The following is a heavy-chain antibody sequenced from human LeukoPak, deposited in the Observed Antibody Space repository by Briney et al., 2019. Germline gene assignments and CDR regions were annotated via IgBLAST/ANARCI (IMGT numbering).Heavy chain of an antibody. Sequence: GGSLRLSCAASGFTFSRNWMIWVRQAPGKRLEWVANINQDGSEKYYVDSVKGRFTISRDNAKNSLFLQMNSLRAEDTAVYYCARVGSGNFLGAFDIWGQGTMVTVSS. J-gene: IGHJ3*02. CDR1: GFTFSRNW. D-gene: IGHD1-26*01. CDR2: INQDGSEK. CDR3: ARVGSGNFLGAFDI. V-gene: IGHV3-7*03.